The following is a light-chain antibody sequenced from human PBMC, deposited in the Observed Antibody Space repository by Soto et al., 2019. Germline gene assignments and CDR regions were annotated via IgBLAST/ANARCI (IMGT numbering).Light chain of an antibody. CDR2: GAS. CDR1: QSISNN. J-gene: IGKJ1*01. CDR3: QQYNNWLQT. Sequence: ILMTQSPVTPSVAPGERATLSCRASQSISNNLAWYQQKPGQSPRLLIYGASSRATGIPARFSGSGSGTKFTLTISSLQPEDFAVYYCQQYNNWLQTFGQGTKVDIK. V-gene: IGKV3-15*01.